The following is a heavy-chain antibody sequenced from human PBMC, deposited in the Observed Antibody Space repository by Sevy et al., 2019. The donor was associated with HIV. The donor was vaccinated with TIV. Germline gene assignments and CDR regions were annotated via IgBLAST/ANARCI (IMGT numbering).Heavy chain of an antibody. J-gene: IGHJ4*02. CDR3: ARLKLHYDPYYFDL. CDR1: GFTFSDSW. D-gene: IGHD3-16*01. V-gene: IGHV3-7*01. Sequence: GGSVRLSYAASGFTFSDSWTSWVRQAPEKGLEWVANIKQDGSKKYYVDSVKGRFIVSRDNAKKSLYLEMSSLRAEDTAVYYCARLKLHYDPYYFDLWGQGTLVTVSS. CDR2: IKQDGSKK.